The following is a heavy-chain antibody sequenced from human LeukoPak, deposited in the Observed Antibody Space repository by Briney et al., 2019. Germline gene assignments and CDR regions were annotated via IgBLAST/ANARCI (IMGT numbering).Heavy chain of an antibody. CDR1: GGSISDNY. V-gene: IGHV4-59*01. CDR2: MYYSGST. J-gene: IGHJ2*01. Sequence: SETLSLTCTVSGGSISDNYWTWIRQPPGKGLECIGYMYYSGSTNYNPSFKSRVIISVDTSKNQFSLKASSVTAADTAVYYCARLHDYGGKNFDLWGRGTPVTVSS. D-gene: IGHD4-23*01. CDR3: ARLHDYGGKNFDL.